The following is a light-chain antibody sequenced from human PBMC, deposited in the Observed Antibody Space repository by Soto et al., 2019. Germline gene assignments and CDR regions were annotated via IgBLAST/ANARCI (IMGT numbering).Light chain of an antibody. Sequence: IQMTQSPSTLSASVGDTVTITYRASQTTSVSLAWYRQKPGKAPNLLIYDASTLQEGVPSRFSGSGSGTEFTLTVTRLQPDDFVTYFCQQYDKYSTFGHGTKVDVK. V-gene: IGKV1-5*01. CDR3: QQYDKYST. J-gene: IGKJ1*01. CDR1: QTTSVS. CDR2: DAS.